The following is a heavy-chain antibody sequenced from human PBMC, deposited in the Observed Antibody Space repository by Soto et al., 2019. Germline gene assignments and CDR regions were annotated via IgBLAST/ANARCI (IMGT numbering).Heavy chain of an antibody. V-gene: IGHV3-11*06. J-gene: IGHJ4*02. CDR1: GFIFNDYY. D-gene: IGHD4-17*01. CDR3: ARYAAEVTTFFDH. CDR2: ISGSSGSK. Sequence: GGSLRLSCAASGFIFNDYYMSWIRQAPGKGLEWLSNISGSSGSKKYADAGKGRFTISRDNAKKSLYLEMHSLRAEDTAVYYCARYAAEVTTFFDHWGQGTLVTVSS.